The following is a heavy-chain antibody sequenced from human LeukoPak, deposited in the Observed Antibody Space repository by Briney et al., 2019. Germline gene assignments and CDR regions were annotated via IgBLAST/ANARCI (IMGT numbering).Heavy chain of an antibody. CDR3: ARCQVNYGDYVIDY. CDR1: GFTFSSYT. D-gene: IGHD4-17*01. J-gene: IGHJ4*02. Sequence: PGGSLRLSCVASGFTFSSYTINWVRQTPGKGLEWVSSISGSSYYIYYADSVRGRFTISRDNAENSVYLQMNSLKASDTAMYYCARCQVNYGDYVIDYWGQGTLVTVSS. V-gene: IGHV3-21*04. CDR2: ISGSSYYI.